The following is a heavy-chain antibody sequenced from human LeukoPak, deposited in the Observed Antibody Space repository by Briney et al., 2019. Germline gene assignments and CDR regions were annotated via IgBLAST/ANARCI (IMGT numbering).Heavy chain of an antibody. Sequence: PGGSLRLSCAASGFTFSSYAMSWVRQAPGKGLEWVSAISGSGGSTYYADSVKGRFTISRDNSKNTLYLQMNSLRAEDTAVYYCARRPRRSKWDWYFDLWGRGTLVTVSS. V-gene: IGHV3-23*01. CDR3: ARRPRRSKWDWYFDL. CDR2: ISGSGGST. D-gene: IGHD2-8*01. CDR1: GFTFSSYA. J-gene: IGHJ2*01.